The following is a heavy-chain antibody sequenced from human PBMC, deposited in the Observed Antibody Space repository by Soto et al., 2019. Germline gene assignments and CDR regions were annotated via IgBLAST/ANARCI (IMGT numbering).Heavy chain of an antibody. D-gene: IGHD3-10*01. CDR3: SRAVRGSYYDC. J-gene: IGHJ4*02. CDR1: GGSISSGDYY. V-gene: IGHV4-30-4*01. CDR2: IYYSGST. Sequence: QVQLQESGPGLVKPSQTLSLTCTVSGGSISSGDYYWSWIRQPPGKGLEWIGYIYYSGSTYYNPSLKSRVTVSVDTSWNQCSRKRSSVTAADTAVYYCSRAVRGSYYDCWGQGTLVTVSS.